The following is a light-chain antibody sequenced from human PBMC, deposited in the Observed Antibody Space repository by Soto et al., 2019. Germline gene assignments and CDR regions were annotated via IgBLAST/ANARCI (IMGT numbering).Light chain of an antibody. CDR2: GGS. J-gene: IGKJ1*01. Sequence: EIVLTQSPGPLFLSPGERPPLSCRASQSVSNNYLAWPQPKPGQAPRLLIYGGSSRATGIPVRISGSGSETDFTITITRLEPEDFAMFYCQQYSIPRTFCQGTKVDIK. V-gene: IGKV3-20*01. CDR3: QQYSIPRT. CDR1: QSVSNNY.